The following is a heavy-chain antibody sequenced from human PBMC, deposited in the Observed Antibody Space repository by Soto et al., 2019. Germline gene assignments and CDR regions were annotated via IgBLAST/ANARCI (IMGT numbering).Heavy chain of an antibody. CDR2: ISYDGRNK. J-gene: IGHJ5*02. D-gene: IGHD3-10*01. CDR3: AKTRLTFGELPLWSPWFDP. CDR1: GFTFSSYG. V-gene: IGHV3-30*18. Sequence: GGSLSLSCAASGFTFSSYGMHWVRQAPGKGLEWVAVISYDGRNKYYADSVKGRFTISRDNSKNTLYLQMNSLRAEDTAVYYCAKTRLTFGELPLWSPWFDPWGQGTLVTVSS.